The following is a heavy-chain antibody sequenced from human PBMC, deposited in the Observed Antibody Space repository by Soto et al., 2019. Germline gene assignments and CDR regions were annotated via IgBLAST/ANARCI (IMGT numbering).Heavy chain of an antibody. J-gene: IGHJ4*02. CDR1: GGSFSGYY. D-gene: IGHD2-8*02. Sequence: SETLSLTCAVYGGSFSGYYWTWIRQPPGTGLEWIGEINHSGSTNYNPSLKSRVTISVDTSKNQFPLKLTSVTAADTAVYYCASDKITGLFDYWGQGTLVTFSS. V-gene: IGHV4-34*01. CDR2: INHSGST. CDR3: ASDKITGLFDY.